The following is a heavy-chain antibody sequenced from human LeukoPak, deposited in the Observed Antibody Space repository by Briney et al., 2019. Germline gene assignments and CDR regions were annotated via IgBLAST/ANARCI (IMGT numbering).Heavy chain of an antibody. CDR2: ISTYDGKT. CDR1: GYAFTSHG. Sequence: ASVEVSCKPVGYAFTSHGFTWVRQAPGQGLECMGWISTYDGKTDYAQNFQGRVTMTIDASTSTAYMEVRSLRSDDTAVYYCARVSGTWGYFYMDVSAKGSTVTAS. J-gene: IGHJ6*03. V-gene: IGHV1-18*01. D-gene: IGHD1-1*01. CDR3: ARVSGTWGYFYMDV.